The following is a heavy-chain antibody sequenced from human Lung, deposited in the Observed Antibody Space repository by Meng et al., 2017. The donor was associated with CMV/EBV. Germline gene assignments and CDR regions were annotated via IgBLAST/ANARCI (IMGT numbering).Heavy chain of an antibody. CDR1: GYSFTTYA. Sequence: GQFVRCGAEVKKPGASVKVSCKASGYSFTTYAMHWVRQAPGQRLEWMGWINAGNGNTKYSEKFQSRVTITRDTAASTAYMELSSLRSEDTAVYYCARTGCSSSSCYDYWGQGTLVTVSS. V-gene: IGHV1-3*01. J-gene: IGHJ4*02. CDR3: ARTGCSSSSCYDY. D-gene: IGHD2-2*01. CDR2: INAGNGNT.